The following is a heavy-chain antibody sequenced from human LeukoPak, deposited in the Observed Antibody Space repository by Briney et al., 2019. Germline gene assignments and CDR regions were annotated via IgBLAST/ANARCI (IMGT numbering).Heavy chain of an antibody. Sequence: SGTLSLTCTVSGGSISSSSYYWGWIRQPPGKGLEWIGSVYYSGSTYYNLSLKSRVTISVDTSKNQFSLKLSSVTAADTAVYYCALDYSSGWYCAFDIWGQGTMVTVSS. J-gene: IGHJ3*02. CDR1: GGSISSSSYY. CDR3: ALDYSSGWYCAFDI. V-gene: IGHV4-39*01. D-gene: IGHD6-19*01. CDR2: VYYSGST.